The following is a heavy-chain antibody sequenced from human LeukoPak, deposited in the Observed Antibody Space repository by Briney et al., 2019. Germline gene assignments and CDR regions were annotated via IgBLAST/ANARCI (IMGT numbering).Heavy chain of an antibody. Sequence: SETLSLTCTVSGGSISSYYWSWIRQPPGKGLEWIGYIYYSGSTNYNPSLKSRVTISVDTSKNQFSLKLGSVTAADTAVYYCARDQWFGELNSYWGQGTLVTVSS. J-gene: IGHJ4*02. CDR2: IYYSGST. V-gene: IGHV4-59*12. CDR1: GGSISSYY. D-gene: IGHD3-10*01. CDR3: ARDQWFGELNSY.